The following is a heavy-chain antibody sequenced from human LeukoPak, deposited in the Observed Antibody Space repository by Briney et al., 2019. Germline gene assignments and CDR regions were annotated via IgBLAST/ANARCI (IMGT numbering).Heavy chain of an antibody. D-gene: IGHD3-10*02. V-gene: IGHV3-48*03. CDR2: ISSSGSTI. Sequence: PGGSLRLSCAASGFTFSSYEMNWVRQAPGKGLEWVSYISSSGSTIFYADSVKGRFTISRDNAKNSLYLQMNSLRAEDTAVYYCAELGITMIGGVWGKGATVTISS. CDR3: AELGITMIGGV. J-gene: IGHJ6*04. CDR1: GFTFSSYE.